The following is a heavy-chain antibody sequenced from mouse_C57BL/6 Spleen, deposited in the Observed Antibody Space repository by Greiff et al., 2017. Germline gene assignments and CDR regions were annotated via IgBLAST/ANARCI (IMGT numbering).Heavy chain of an antibody. CDR3: ARTGNYYWYFDV. CDR2: INYDCSST. CDR1: GFSFSDYY. V-gene: IGHV5-16*01. D-gene: IGHD2-1*01. Sequence: EVKLMESEGGLVQPGSSMKLSCTASGFSFSDYYMAWVRQVTEKGLEWVADINYDCSSTYYLDSLKSRFIFPKDHAKNILYLQMRSLKSEATATYYCARTGNYYWYFDVWGTGTTVTVSS. J-gene: IGHJ1*03.